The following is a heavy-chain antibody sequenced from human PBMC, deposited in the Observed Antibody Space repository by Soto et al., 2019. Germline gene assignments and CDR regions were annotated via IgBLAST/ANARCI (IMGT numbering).Heavy chain of an antibody. CDR1: GFTFSSYA. CDR2: ISGSGGST. D-gene: IGHD3-16*01. Sequence: EVRLLESGGGLVQPGGSLRLSCAASGFTFSSYAMSWVRQAPGKGLEWVSAISGSGGSTYYADSVKGRFTISRDNSKNTLYLQMNSLRAEDTAVYYCAKWGKQQPTHWYFDLWGRGTLVTVSS. CDR3: AKWGKQQPTHWYFDL. V-gene: IGHV3-23*01. J-gene: IGHJ2*01.